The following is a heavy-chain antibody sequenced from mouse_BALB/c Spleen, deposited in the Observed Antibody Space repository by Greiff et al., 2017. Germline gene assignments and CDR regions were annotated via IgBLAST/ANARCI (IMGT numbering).Heavy chain of an antibody. Sequence: EVQRVESGPGLVKPSQSLSLTCTVTGYSITSDYAWNWIRQFPGNKLEWMGYISYSGSTSYNPSLKSRISITRDTSKNQFFLQLNSVTTEDTATYYCARWSSTHLLRWSFDYWGQGTTLTVSS. CDR3: ARWSSTHLLRWSFDY. D-gene: IGHD1-1*02. CDR2: ISYSGST. V-gene: IGHV3-2*02. CDR1: GYSITSDYA. J-gene: IGHJ2*01.